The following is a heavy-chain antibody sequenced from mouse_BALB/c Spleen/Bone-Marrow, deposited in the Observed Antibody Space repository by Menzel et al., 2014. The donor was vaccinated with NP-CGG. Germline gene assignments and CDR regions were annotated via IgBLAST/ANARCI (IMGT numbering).Heavy chain of an antibody. CDR2: ISSGSITI. CDR1: GFSFSSFG. J-gene: IGHJ2*01. Sequence: EVQVVESGGGLVQPGGSRKLSCSASGFSFSSFGMHWVRQAPEKGLEGVAYISSGSITIFYADTVKGRFTISRDNPKNTLFLQMTSLRSEDTAMYYCTRGGNWEDFDYWGQGTTLTVSS. V-gene: IGHV5-17*02. D-gene: IGHD4-1*01. CDR3: TRGGNWEDFDY.